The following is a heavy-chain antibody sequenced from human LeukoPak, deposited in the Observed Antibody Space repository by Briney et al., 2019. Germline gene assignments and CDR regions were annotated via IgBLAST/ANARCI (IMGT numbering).Heavy chain of an antibody. J-gene: IGHJ5*02. CDR2: IWYDGSNN. V-gene: IGHV3-33*01. Sequence: AGSLRLSCAASGFTFSSYGMHWLRQAPGKGLEWVAVIWYDGSNNYYADSVKGRFTISRDNSKNTLYLQMNSLRAEDTAVYYCARDPVIVLKVSAPSALLHNWFALGPG. D-gene: IGHD2-8*01. CDR1: GFTFSSYG. CDR3: ARDPVIVLKVSAPSALLHNWFA.